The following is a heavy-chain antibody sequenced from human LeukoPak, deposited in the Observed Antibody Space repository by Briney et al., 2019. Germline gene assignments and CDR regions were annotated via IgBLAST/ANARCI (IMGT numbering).Heavy chain of an antibody. CDR2: IIPILGIA. V-gene: IGHV1-69*04. D-gene: IGHD6-6*01. CDR3: ARDWRRGYSSSSGDFSVDY. J-gene: IGHJ4*02. CDR1: GGTFSSYA. Sequence: ASVKVSCKASGGTFSSYAISWVRQAPGRGLEWMGRIIPILGIANYAQKFQGRVTITADKSTSTAYMELRSLRSDDTAVYYCARDWRRGYSSSSGDFSVDYWGQGTLVTVSS.